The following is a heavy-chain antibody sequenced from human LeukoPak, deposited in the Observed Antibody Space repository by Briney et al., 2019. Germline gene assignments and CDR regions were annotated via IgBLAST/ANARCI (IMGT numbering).Heavy chain of an antibody. CDR2: INHSGST. CDR3: ARAAWENVDTAMVGAYYYYYMDV. CDR1: GGSFSGYY. J-gene: IGHJ6*03. D-gene: IGHD5-18*01. V-gene: IGHV4-34*01. Sequence: KASETLSLTCAVYGGSFSGYYWSWIRQPPGKGLEWIGEINHSGSTNYNPSLKSRVTISVDTSKNQFSLKLSSVTAADTAVYYCARAAWENVDTAMVGAYYYYYMDVWGKGTTVTVSS.